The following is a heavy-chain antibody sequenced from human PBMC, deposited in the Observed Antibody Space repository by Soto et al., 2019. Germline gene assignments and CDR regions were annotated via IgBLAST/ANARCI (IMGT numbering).Heavy chain of an antibody. CDR1: GFTFSSYW. D-gene: IGHD6-19*01. CDR3: ARDALYSSGWSFDY. Sequence: EVQLVESGGGLVQPGGSLRLSCAASGFTFSSYWMHWVRQAPGKGLVWVSRISSDGSITSYADSVKGRFTISRDDAKNTLYLKRNSLRAEDTAVYYCARDALYSSGWSFDYWGQGSLVTVSS. V-gene: IGHV3-74*01. CDR2: ISSDGSIT. J-gene: IGHJ4*02.